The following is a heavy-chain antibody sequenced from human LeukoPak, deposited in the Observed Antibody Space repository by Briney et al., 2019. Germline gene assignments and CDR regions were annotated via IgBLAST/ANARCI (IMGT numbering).Heavy chain of an antibody. J-gene: IGHJ3*02. CDR1: GFTFNSYA. V-gene: IGHV3-23*01. D-gene: IGHD3-22*01. Sequence: GVSLRLSCAASGFTFNSYAMSCVREAPGKGLEWVSTIRGNCGSTSYADSVKGRFTISRDNSKNTLYLQMNSLRAEDTAVYHCAKGRYYYDNSDAFEIWGQGTMVTVSS. CDR2: IRGNCGST. CDR3: AKGRYYYDNSDAFEI.